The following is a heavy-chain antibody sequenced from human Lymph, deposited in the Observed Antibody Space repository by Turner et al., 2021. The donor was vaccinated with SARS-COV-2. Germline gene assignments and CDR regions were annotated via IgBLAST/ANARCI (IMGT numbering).Heavy chain of an antibody. CDR2: ISGRGGST. CDR1: GFTFRSYA. Sequence: EVQLLESGGGLVQPGGSLRLSCAASGFTFRSYAMSWVRQAPGKGLGWVSVISGRGGSTNYADSVKGRVSISRDKSKNTLYLQMNSLRAEDTAGYYWAKNEMAMIVLVITLFDYWGQGTLVTVSS. D-gene: IGHD3-22*01. V-gene: IGHV3-23*01. CDR3: AKNEMAMIVLVITLFDY. J-gene: IGHJ4*02.